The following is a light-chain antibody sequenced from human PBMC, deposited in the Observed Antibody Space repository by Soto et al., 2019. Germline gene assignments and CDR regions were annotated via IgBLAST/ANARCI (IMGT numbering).Light chain of an antibody. CDR2: GAS. CDR3: QQYTGPPTT. CDR1: QTVSSNY. Sequence: EIILTQSPDTLSLSQGGSASLSCRASQTVSSNYLAWCQQRPGQAPRLLIYGASTRAAGIPDRFSGSGSGTDFTLTITRLEPEDSAVYFCQQYTGPPTTFGQGTRLEIK. V-gene: IGKV3-20*01. J-gene: IGKJ5*01.